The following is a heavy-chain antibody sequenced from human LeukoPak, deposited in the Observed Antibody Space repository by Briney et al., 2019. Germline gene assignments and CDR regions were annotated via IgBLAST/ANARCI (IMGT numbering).Heavy chain of an antibody. V-gene: IGHV1-18*01. CDR3: ARAPPIAVAGIFPLDY. J-gene: IGHJ4*02. CDR1: GYTFTSYG. Sequence: ASVKVSRKASGYTFTSYGISWVRQAPGQGLEWMGWISAYNGNTNYAQKLQGRVTMTTGTSTSTADMKLRSLRSDDTAVYYCARAPPIAVAGIFPLDYWGQGTLVTVSS. CDR2: ISAYNGNT. D-gene: IGHD6-19*01.